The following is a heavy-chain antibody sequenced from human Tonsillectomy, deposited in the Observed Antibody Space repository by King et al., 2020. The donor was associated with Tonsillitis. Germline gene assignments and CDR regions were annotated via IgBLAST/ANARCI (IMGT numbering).Heavy chain of an antibody. V-gene: IGHV1-69*12. CDR2: IIPIFGAT. CDR3: ARRGRINDGMDV. J-gene: IGHJ6*02. Sequence: QLVQSGAEVKKPGSSLKVSCKASGGTFNNYGISWVRQAPGQGLEWMGGIIPIFGATNYAQKFQGRVTITADESTRTAYMELSSLRSDDTAVYYCARRGRINDGMDVWGQGTTVIVSS. D-gene: IGHD2/OR15-2a*01. CDR1: GGTFNNYG.